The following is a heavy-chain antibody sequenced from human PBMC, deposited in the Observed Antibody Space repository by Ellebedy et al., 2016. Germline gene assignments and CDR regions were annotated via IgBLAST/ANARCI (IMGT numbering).Heavy chain of an antibody. CDR2: RSHGETA. V-gene: IGHV4-38-2*02. J-gene: IGHJ1*01. CDR1: GYSISRGSY. CDR3: VRDRSNQTGWAYDN. Sequence: SETLSLXCTVSGYSISRGSYCGWIRQSPGKALEWIASRSHGETALSNPSLRSRLTLSLDTSKNQFSLRLTSVTAADTAMYYCVRDRSNQTGWAYDNWGQGILVTVSS. D-gene: IGHD3-22*01.